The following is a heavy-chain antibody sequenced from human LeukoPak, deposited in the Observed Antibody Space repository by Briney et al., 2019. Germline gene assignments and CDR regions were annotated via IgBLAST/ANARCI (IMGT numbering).Heavy chain of an antibody. CDR3: AKDAGGSSGWNGAFDI. J-gene: IGHJ3*02. CDR1: GFTFSSYG. D-gene: IGHD6-19*01. V-gene: IGHV3-30*18. CDR2: ISYDGSNK. Sequence: QPGGSLRLSCAASGFTFSSYGMHWVRQAPGKGLEWVAVISYDGSNKYYADSVKGRFTISRDNSKNTLYLQMNSLRAEDTAVYYCAKDAGGSSGWNGAFDIWGQGTMVTVSS.